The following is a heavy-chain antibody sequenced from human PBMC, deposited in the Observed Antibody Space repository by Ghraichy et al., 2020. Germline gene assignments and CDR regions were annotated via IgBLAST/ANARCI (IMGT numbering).Heavy chain of an antibody. J-gene: IGHJ4*02. CDR1: GDDVSSNSAT. CDR3: ARDGTGPKLGNVDY. CDR2: TYYRSKWYN. D-gene: IGHD1-1*01. Sequence: SQTLSLTCAISGDDVSSNSATWNWIRQSPSRGLEWLGRTYYRSKWYNDYALSVKSRITINPDTSKNQFSLQLNSVTPEDTAVYYCARDGTGPKLGNVDYWGQGTLVTVSS. V-gene: IGHV6-1*01.